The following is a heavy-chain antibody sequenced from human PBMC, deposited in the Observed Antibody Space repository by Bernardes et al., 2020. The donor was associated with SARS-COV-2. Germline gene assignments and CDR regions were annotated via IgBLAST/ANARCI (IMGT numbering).Heavy chain of an antibody. D-gene: IGHD5-12*01. CDR3: AKDRGRNSGYDEYFDY. V-gene: IGHV3-23*01. J-gene: IGHJ4*02. Sequence: GSLRLSCAASGFTFTNYALNWIRRSPGKGLEWVSSISGNGGNTHYADSVKGRFTISRDNPQNTLYLQMTSLRVEDTAVYYCAKDRGRNSGYDEYFDYWGQGTLVTVSS. CDR1: GFTFTNYA. CDR2: ISGNGGNT.